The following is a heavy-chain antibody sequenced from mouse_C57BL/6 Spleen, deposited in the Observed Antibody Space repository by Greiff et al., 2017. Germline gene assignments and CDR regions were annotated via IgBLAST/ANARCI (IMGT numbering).Heavy chain of an antibody. Sequence: VQLQQPGAELVKPGASVKLSCKASGYTFTSYWMHWVKQRPGQGLEWIGMIHPNSGSTNYNEKFKSKATLTVDKSSSTAYMQLSSLTSEDSAVYYCARNNYYYYDAYFDYWGQGTTLTVSS. J-gene: IGHJ2*01. CDR1: GYTFTSYW. V-gene: IGHV1-64*01. D-gene: IGHD2-4*01. CDR2: IHPNSGST. CDR3: ARNNYYYYDAYFDY.